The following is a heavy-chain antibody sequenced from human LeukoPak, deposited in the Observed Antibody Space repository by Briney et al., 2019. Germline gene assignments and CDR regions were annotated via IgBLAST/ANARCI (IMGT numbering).Heavy chain of an antibody. CDR3: AREGRLHGWFDP. J-gene: IGHJ5*02. V-gene: IGHV4-61*02. CDR1: GGSISSGSYY. CDR2: IYTSGST. D-gene: IGHD4-11*01. Sequence: SETLSLTCTVSGGSISSGSYYWSWIRQPAGKGLEWIGRIYTSGSTNYNPSLKSRVTMSVDTSKNQFSLKLSSVTAADTAVYYCAREGRLHGWFDPWGQGTLVTVSS.